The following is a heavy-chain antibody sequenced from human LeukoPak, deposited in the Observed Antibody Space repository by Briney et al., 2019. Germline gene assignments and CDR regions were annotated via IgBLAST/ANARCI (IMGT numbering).Heavy chain of an antibody. CDR1: GGSISSYY. CDR3: ARLDDYSLYFDY. Sequence: SETLSLTCTVSGGSISSYYWSWIRQPPGKGLEWIGYIYYSGSTNYNPSLKSRVTISVDTSKNQFSLKLSSVTAADTAVYYCARLDDYSLYFDYWGQGTLVTVSS. CDR2: IYYSGST. D-gene: IGHD4-11*01. V-gene: IGHV4-59*01. J-gene: IGHJ4*02.